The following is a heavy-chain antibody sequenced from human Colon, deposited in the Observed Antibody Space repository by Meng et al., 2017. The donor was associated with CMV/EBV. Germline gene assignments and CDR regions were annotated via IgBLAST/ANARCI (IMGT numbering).Heavy chain of an antibody. J-gene: IGHJ6*02. D-gene: IGHD5-18*01. V-gene: IGHV3-33*06. Sequence: GESLKISCAASGFTFSSYGMHWVRQAPGKGLEWVAVIWYDGSNKYYADSVKGRFTISRDNSKNTLYLQMNSLRAEDTAVYYCAKVMDSYLLYGMDVWGQGTTVTVSS. CDR1: GFTFSSYG. CDR2: IWYDGSNK. CDR3: AKVMDSYLLYGMDV.